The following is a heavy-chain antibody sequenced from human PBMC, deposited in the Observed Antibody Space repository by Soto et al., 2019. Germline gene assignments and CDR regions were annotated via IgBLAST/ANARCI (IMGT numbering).Heavy chain of an antibody. CDR3: ARDLGMYCSSTSCYTNWFDP. J-gene: IGHJ5*02. CDR2: IYYSGST. D-gene: IGHD2-2*02. V-gene: IGHV4-31*03. Sequence: QVQLQESGPGLVKPSQTLSLTCTVSGGSISSGGYYWSWIRQHPGKGLEWIGYIYYSGSTYYNPSLKSRVTISVDTSKNQFSLKLSSVTAADTAVYYCARDLGMYCSSTSCYTNWFDPWGQGTLVTVSS. CDR1: GGSISSGGYY.